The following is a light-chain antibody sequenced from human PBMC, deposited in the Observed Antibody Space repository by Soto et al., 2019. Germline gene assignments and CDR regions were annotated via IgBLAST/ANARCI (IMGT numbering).Light chain of an antibody. CDR2: ENN. J-gene: IGLJ2*01. CDR3: GTWDSTLSAGI. Sequence: SVVTQPPPVSAAPGQEVTLSCSGSSSNIGNNYVSWYQQFPGTAPKLLIYENNKRPSGIPDRFSGSKSGTSATLGITGLQTGDEADYYCGTWDSTLSAGIFGGGTKVTVL. V-gene: IGLV1-51*02. CDR1: SSNIGNNY.